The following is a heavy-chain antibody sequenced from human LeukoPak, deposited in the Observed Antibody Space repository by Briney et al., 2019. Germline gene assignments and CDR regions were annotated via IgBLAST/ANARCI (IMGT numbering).Heavy chain of an antibody. D-gene: IGHD2-8*01. CDR3: AREYCINGVCLPGDFQH. CDR2: INTNTGNP. CDR1: GYTLTSYT. J-gene: IGHJ1*01. V-gene: IGHV7-4-1*02. Sequence: ASVKVSCKASGYTLTSYTMNWVRRAPGQGLEWMGWINTNTGNPTYAQGLTGRIVVSLDTSVSTAYLQISSQKAKDTAMYYCAREYCINGVCLPGDFQHWGQGTLVTVSS.